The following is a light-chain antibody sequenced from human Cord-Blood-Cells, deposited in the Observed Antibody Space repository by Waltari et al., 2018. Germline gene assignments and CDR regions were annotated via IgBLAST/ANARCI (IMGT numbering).Light chain of an antibody. CDR2: DDS. CDR1: NIGSNS. V-gene: IGLV3-21*02. CDR3: QVWDSSSDHYV. Sequence: SYVLTPPPSVSVAPGQTARITCGGNNIGSNSVHWYQQKTGQAPVQVVYDDSDRPSGIPERFSGSNSGNTATLTISRVEAGDEADYYCQVWDSSSDHYVFGTGTKVTVL. J-gene: IGLJ1*01.